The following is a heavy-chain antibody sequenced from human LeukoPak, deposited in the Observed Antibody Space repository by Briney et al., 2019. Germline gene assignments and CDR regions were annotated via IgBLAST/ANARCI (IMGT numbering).Heavy chain of an antibody. CDR3: ARVGYSYSINDWSRTGLGAYPTKYYYMDV. CDR1: GGSFSDYS. J-gene: IGHJ6*03. CDR2: INHSGGT. Sequence: PSETLSLTCAVYGGSFSDYSWTWIRQPPGKGPQWIGEINHSGGTNHNLSLMSRVIMSVDTSKNQISLKVSSVTAADTAVYYCARVGYSYSINDWSRTGLGAYPTKYYYMDVWGKGTTVTVSS. V-gene: IGHV4-34*01. D-gene: IGHD5-18*01.